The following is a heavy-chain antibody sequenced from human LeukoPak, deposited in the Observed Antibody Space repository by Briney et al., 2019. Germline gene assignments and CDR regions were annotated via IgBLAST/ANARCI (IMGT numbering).Heavy chain of an antibody. CDR3: ARGVGTNYFDY. Sequence: VASVKVSCKASGYTFTSYYLHWVRQAPGQGLEWMGIIKPNGGSTTYAQKLQGRVTMTRDTSTSTVYMELSSLRSDDTAVYYCARGVGTNYFDYWGQGSLVTVSS. D-gene: IGHD1-26*01. V-gene: IGHV1-46*01. J-gene: IGHJ4*02. CDR2: IKPNGGST. CDR1: GYTFTSYY.